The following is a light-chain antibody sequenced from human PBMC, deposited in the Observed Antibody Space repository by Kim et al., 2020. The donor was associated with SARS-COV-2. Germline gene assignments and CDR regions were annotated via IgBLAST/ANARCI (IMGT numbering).Light chain of an antibody. CDR1: QSISSW. CDR2: KAS. J-gene: IGKJ1*01. CDR3: QQYTSYWT. V-gene: IGKV1-5*03. Sequence: DIQMTQSPSTLSASVGDRVTITCRASQSISSWLAWYQQKPGKAPKLLIYKASSLESGVPSRFSGSGSGTEFTLTISSLQPDDFATYYCQQYTSYWTFCQGTKVDIK.